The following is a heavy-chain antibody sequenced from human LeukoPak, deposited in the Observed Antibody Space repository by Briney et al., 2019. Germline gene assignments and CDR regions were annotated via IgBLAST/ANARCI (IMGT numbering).Heavy chain of an antibody. J-gene: IGHJ4*02. CDR2: VNPKNGGT. CDR3: ARESSGGSYYAY. V-gene: IGHV1-2*02. Sequence: ASVKVSCKASGYTFTDYYIHWVRQAPGQGLEWMGWVNPKNGGTNYAQKFQGRVTMTRDTSISTLYMEPNRLESDDTAIYYCARESSGGSYYAYWGQGTLVTVSA. D-gene: IGHD1-26*01. CDR1: GYTFTDYY.